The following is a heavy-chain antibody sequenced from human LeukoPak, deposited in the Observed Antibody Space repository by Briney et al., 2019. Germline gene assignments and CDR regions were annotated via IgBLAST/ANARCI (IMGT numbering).Heavy chain of an antibody. CDR3: ARGRVIRGVCWFDP. CDR2: IYYTGSA. CDR1: GDSINSSFYY. V-gene: IGHV4-39*07. Sequence: SETPSLTCNVSGDSINSSFYYWGWIRQPPGKGLEWIGNIYYTGSAYYNPSLKSRVTMSLDTSKKKFYLKVTSVTAADTAMYYCARGRVIRGVCWFDPWGQGNLVTVSS. J-gene: IGHJ5*02. D-gene: IGHD3-10*01.